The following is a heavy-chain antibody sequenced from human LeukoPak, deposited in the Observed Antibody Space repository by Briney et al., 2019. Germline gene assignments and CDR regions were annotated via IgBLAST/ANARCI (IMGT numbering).Heavy chain of an antibody. CDR2: IYHSGST. CDR1: GYSISSGYY. J-gene: IGHJ5*02. D-gene: IGHD3-3*01. CDR3: ARALGDDFWGGYYTGNWFNP. Sequence: SETLSLTCAVSGYSISSGYYWGWIRQPPGKGLEWIGSIYHSGSTYYNPSLKSRVTISVDTSKNQFSLKLSSVTAAATAVYYCARALGDDFWGGYYTGNWFNPWGQGTLVTVSS. V-gene: IGHV4-38-2*01.